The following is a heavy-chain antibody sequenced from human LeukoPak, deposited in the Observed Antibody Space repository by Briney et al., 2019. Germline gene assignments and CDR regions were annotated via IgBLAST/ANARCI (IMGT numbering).Heavy chain of an antibody. CDR1: GGSISNGGYY. CDR2: IYYSGST. D-gene: IGHD1-7*01. Sequence: PSETLSLTCTVSGGSISNGGYYWSWIRQHPGKGLEWIGYIYYSGSTYYNPSLKSRVTISVDTSKNQFSLKLSSVTAADTAVYYCARERAEGELWFDPWGQGTLVTVSS. CDR3: ARERAEGELWFDP. J-gene: IGHJ5*02. V-gene: IGHV4-31*03.